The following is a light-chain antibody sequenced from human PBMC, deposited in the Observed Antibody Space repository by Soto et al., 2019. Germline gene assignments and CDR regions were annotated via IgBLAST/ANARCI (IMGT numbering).Light chain of an antibody. CDR2: GNS. V-gene: IGLV1-40*01. Sequence: QSVLTQPPSVSGAPGQRVTMSCTGRSSNIGAGYDVHWYQQLPGTAPKLLSYGNSNRPSGVPDRFSGSKSGTSASLAITGLQAEDEADYYCGTWDSSLSAYVFGTGTKVTVL. J-gene: IGLJ1*01. CDR1: SSNIGAGYD. CDR3: GTWDSSLSAYV.